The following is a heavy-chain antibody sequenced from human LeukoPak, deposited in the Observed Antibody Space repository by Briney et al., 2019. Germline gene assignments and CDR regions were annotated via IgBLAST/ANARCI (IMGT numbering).Heavy chain of an antibody. CDR3: AKLAVATPISSDY. V-gene: IGHV1-69*04. Sequence: SVKVSCKASGGTFSSYAISWVRQAPGQGLEWMGRIIPILGIANYAQKFQGRVTITADKSTSTAYMELSSLRSEDTAVYYCAKLAVATPISSDYWGQGTLVTVSS. CDR2: IIPILGIA. CDR1: GGTFSSYA. D-gene: IGHD6-19*01. J-gene: IGHJ4*02.